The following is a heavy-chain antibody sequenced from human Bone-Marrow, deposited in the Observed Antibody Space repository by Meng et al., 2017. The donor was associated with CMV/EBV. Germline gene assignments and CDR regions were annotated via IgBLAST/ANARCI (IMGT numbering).Heavy chain of an antibody. CDR3: ATLEWPTDSIFDY. V-gene: IGHV1-24*01. D-gene: IGHD2/OR15-2a*01. CDR1: GNTLTELS. CDR2: FDPEDGET. J-gene: IGHJ4*02. Sequence: QGQLVPAGAEGQKPGASVKVSCKVSGNTLTELSMHWVRQAPGKGLEWMGGFDPEDGETIYAQKFQGRVTMTEDTSTDTAYMELSSLRSEDTAVYYCATLEWPTDSIFDYWGQGTLVTVSS.